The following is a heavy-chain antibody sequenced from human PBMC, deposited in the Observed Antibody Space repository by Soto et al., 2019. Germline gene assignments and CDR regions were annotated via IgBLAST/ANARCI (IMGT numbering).Heavy chain of an antibody. D-gene: IGHD2-2*01. CDR1: GFTFSSYA. CDR2: ISYDGSNK. V-gene: IGHV3-30*09. CDR3: ARDLIVVVPAAMFYYYYGMDV. J-gene: IGHJ6*02. Sequence: GGSLRLSCAASGFTFSSYAMHWVRQAPGKGLEWVAVISYDGSNKYYAESVKGRFAISRDNSKNTLYLQMNSLRAEDTAVYYCARDLIVVVPAAMFYYYYGMDVWGQGTTVTVSS.